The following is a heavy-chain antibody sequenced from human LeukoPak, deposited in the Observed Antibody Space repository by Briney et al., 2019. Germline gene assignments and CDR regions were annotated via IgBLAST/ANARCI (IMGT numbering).Heavy chain of an antibody. CDR1: GGSFSGYY. CDR2: INHSGST. D-gene: IGHD3-16*02. J-gene: IGHJ4*02. V-gene: IGHV4-34*01. CDR3: ARGPRNDYVWGSYRYTGIDY. Sequence: SETLSLTCAVYGGSFSGYYWSWIRQPPGKGLEWIGEINHSGSTNYNPSLKSRVTISAGTSKNQFSLKLSSVTAADTAVYYCARGPRNDYVWGSYRYTGIDYWGQGTLVTVSS.